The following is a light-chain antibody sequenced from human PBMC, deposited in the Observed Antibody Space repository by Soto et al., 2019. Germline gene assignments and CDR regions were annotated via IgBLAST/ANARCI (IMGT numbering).Light chain of an antibody. CDR2: EAS. V-gene: IGKV1D-12*01. CDR3: QQVSSFPLT. CDR1: QGISRW. Sequence: DIQMTQYPSSVSASVGDRVTITCRASQGISRWLGWYQQKPGKGPKLLIYEASTLQRGVPSRFSGYGSGTDFTLTINSLQPEDFATYFCQQVSSFPLTFGGGTKVQIK. J-gene: IGKJ4*01.